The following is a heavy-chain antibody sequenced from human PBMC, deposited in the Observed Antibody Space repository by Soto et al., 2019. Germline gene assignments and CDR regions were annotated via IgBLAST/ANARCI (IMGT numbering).Heavy chain of an antibody. V-gene: IGHV4-59*01. D-gene: IGHD1-1*01. J-gene: IGHJ6*03. CDR1: GGSISSYY. Sequence: PSETLSLTCTVSGGSISSYYWSWMRQPPGKGLEWIGYIYYSGSTNYNPSLKSRVSISVDTSKNQFSLKLSSVTAADTAVYYCARSTTYYYYMDVWGKGTTVTVSS. CDR2: IYYSGST. CDR3: ARSTTYYYYMDV.